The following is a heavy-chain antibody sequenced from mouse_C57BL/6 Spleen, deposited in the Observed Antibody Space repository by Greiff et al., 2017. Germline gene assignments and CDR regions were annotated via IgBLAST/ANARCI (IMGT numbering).Heavy chain of an antibody. CDR2: ISSGSSTI. CDR1: GFTFSDYG. Sequence: DVMLVESGGGLVKPGGSLKLSCAASGFTFSDYGMHWVRQAPEKGLEWVAYISSGSSTIYYADTVKGRFTISRDNAKNTLFLQMTSLRSEDTAMYYCARGLTVVDYYAMDYWGQGTSVTVSS. D-gene: IGHD1-1*01. V-gene: IGHV5-17*01. CDR3: ARGLTVVDYYAMDY. J-gene: IGHJ4*01.